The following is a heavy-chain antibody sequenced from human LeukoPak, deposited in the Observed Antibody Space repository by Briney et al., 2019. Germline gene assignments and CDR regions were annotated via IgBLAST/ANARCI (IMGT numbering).Heavy chain of an antibody. J-gene: IGHJ4*02. D-gene: IGHD3-22*01. V-gene: IGHV4-38-2*01. CDR1: GYSISSGYY. CDR2: IYHSGST. CDR3: ARHYYDRSDSYSFDY. Sequence: SETLSLTCAVSGYSISSGYYWGWIRQPPGKGLEWIGSIYHSGSTYYNPSLKSRVTISEDTSVNQFSLKLSSVTAADTAVYYCARHYYDRSDSYSFDYWGQGTLVTVSS.